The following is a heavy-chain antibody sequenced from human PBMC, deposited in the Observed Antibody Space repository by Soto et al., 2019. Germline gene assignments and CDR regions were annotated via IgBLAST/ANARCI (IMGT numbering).Heavy chain of an antibody. Sequence: QVQLQESGPGLVKPSETLSLTCTVSGGSISSYYWSWIRQPPGKGLEWIGYIYYSGSTNYNPSLKSRVTISVDTSKNQFSLKLSSVTAADTAVYYCARDSSHADWYSDLWGRGTLVTVSS. J-gene: IGHJ2*01. CDR2: IYYSGST. CDR1: GGSISSYY. CDR3: ARDSSHADWYSDL. V-gene: IGHV4-59*01.